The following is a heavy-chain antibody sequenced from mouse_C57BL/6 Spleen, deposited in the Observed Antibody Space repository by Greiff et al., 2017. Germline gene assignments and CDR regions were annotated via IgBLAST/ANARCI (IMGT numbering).Heavy chain of an antibody. CDR3: ARGGFTAYAMDY. D-gene: IGHD1-1*01. CDR2: IHPNSGST. V-gene: IGHV1-64*01. CDR1: GYTFTSYW. Sequence: QVQLKESGAELVKPGASVKLSCKASGYTFTSYWMHWVKQRPGQGLEWIGMIHPNSGSTNYNEKFKSKATLTVDKSSSTAYMQLSSLTSEDSAVYYCARGGFTAYAMDYWGQGTSVTVSS. J-gene: IGHJ4*01.